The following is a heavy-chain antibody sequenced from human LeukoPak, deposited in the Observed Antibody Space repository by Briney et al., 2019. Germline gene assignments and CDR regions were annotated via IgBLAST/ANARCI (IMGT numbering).Heavy chain of an antibody. V-gene: IGHV3-23*01. CDR3: AKDRIPDDTGQLYL. Sequence: PGGSLTLSCAASGFILSSYAMSWVRQPAGRGLEWVSAISGSGGSTYYADSVRGRFTVHRDHVKNTLKLQINSLVAEDAAVYSCAKDRIPDDTGQLYLWGQGNLVTLSS. CDR1: GFILSSYA. D-gene: IGHD3-22*01. J-gene: IGHJ5*02. CDR2: ISGSGGST.